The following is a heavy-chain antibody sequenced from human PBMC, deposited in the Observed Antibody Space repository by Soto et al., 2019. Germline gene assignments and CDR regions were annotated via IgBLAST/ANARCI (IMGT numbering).Heavy chain of an antibody. Sequence: QVQLQESGPGLVKPSETLSLTCAVSGASISTSYWWSWVRQPPGKGLERIGEIHYSGTTNYNPSLKSRVTISLDKSKNQFSLNLNSVTAADTAMYYCTRALLKSLDYWGQGTLVTVSS. J-gene: IGHJ4*02. CDR2: IHYSGTT. D-gene: IGHD3-9*01. CDR3: TRALLKSLDY. V-gene: IGHV4-4*02. CDR1: GASISTSYW.